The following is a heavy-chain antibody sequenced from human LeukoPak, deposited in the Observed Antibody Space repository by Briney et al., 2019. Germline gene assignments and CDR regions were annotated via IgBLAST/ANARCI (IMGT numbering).Heavy chain of an antibody. J-gene: IGHJ6*02. CDR3: ARESHYGSGSYYTHYYYYYGMDV. Sequence: SETLSLTCTVSGGSISSYYSSWIRQPPGKGLEWIGYIYYSGSTNYNPSLKSRVTISVDTSKNQFSLKLSSVTAADTAVYYCARESHYGSGSYYTHYYYYYGMDVWGQGTTVTVSS. CDR1: GGSISSYY. CDR2: IYYSGST. D-gene: IGHD3-10*01. V-gene: IGHV4-59*01.